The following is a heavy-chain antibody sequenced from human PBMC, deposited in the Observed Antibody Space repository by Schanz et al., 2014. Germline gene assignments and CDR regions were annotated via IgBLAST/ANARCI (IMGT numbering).Heavy chain of an antibody. Sequence: EMQLLESGGGLVQPRGSLRLSCAASEFSFSSFGMNWVRQAPGKGLEWVSYISSSSSTIYYADSVKGRFTISRDNAKNSLYLQMNSLRAEDTGVYYCARDMTSMGGAGFFYYGMDVWGQGTTATVSS. CDR1: EFSFSSFG. D-gene: IGHD1-26*01. V-gene: IGHV3-48*01. CDR3: ARDMTSMGGAGFFYYGMDV. J-gene: IGHJ6*02. CDR2: ISSSSSTI.